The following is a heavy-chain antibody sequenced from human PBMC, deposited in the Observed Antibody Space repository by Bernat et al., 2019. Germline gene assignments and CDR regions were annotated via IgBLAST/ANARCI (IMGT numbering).Heavy chain of an antibody. V-gene: IGHV3-7*02. J-gene: IGHJ4*02. CDR2: IKQDGSEK. CDR1: GFIFSSYW. D-gene: IGHD5-18*01. CDR3: VGPIVYSYGRFYPDY. Sequence: EVQLVESGRGLVQPGGSLRLSCVASGFIFSSYWMSWVRQAPGKGLEWVANIKQDGSEKYYVDSVKGRFTISRDNAKNSLFLQMNSLRAEDTAVYYCVGPIVYSYGRFYPDYWGQGTLVTVSS.